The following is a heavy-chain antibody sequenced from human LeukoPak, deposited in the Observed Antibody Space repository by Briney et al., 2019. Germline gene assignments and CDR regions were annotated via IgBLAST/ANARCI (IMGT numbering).Heavy chain of an antibody. CDR3: ARRGSSGWYYFDF. Sequence: PSETLSLTCTVSGGSIGNKSHYWGWIRQTPGKGLERIGYIHYSGRTDYNPSLKSRVTISVDTSKTEFSLKLSSVTAADTAVYYCARRGSSGWYYFDFWGQGTLVTVSP. V-gene: IGHV4-61*05. D-gene: IGHD6-19*01. J-gene: IGHJ4*02. CDR2: IHYSGRT. CDR1: GGSIGNKSHY.